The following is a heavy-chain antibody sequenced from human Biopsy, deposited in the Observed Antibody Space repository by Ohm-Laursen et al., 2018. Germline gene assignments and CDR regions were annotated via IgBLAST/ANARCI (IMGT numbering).Heavy chain of an antibody. CDR2: NIPFLGTG. Sequence: SSVNVSCKAPGGTFSNYGVNWVRQAPGQGLEWLGGNIPFLGTGNYAQKFQERVTVTADTSTSTATMELRSLRSDDTAVYYCTTKLTGYFHHWGQGTLVIVSS. J-gene: IGHJ1*01. CDR1: GGTFSNYG. D-gene: IGHD3-9*01. V-gene: IGHV1-69*06. CDR3: TTKLTGYFHH.